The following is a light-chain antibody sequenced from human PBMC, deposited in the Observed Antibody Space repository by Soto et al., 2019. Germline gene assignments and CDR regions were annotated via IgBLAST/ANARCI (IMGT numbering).Light chain of an antibody. J-gene: IGKJ4*01. CDR3: QQHSNWPLT. Sequence: EIVLTQSPATLSLSPGEGATLSCRASQSINRYLAWYQQKPDQAPRLLIYDASNRATGIPARFSGSGSGTDFTLTISSLEPEDFAVYYCQQHSNWPLTFGGGTKVDIK. V-gene: IGKV3-11*01. CDR1: QSINRY. CDR2: DAS.